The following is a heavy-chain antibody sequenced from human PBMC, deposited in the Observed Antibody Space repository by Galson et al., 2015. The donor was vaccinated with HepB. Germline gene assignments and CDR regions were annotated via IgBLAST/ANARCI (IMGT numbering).Heavy chain of an antibody. CDR1: GFTFRDFG. V-gene: IGHV3-23*01. CDR2: VSNGGGST. Sequence: SLRLSCAASGFTFRDFGMSWVRQAPGKGLQWVSSVSNGGGSTFYGDTVKGRVTISRDNSKNILYLQMNSLRAEDTAVYYCVKGGPLDAFDVWGQGTMVTVSS. D-gene: IGHD3-16*01. CDR3: VKGGPLDAFDV. J-gene: IGHJ3*01.